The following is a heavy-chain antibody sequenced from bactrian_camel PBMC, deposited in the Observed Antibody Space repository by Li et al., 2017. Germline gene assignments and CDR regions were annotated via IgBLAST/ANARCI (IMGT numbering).Heavy chain of an antibody. J-gene: IGHJ4*01. CDR2: INSGGDFV. Sequence: QVQLVESGGGLVQPGGSLGLSCAASGFTFSNYWMYWVRQAPGKGLEWVSVINSGGDFVRYADSVMGRFSISRDNARKTVYLQMNSLSHNDTAVYFCVREWYGGRRFGFGHWGQGTQVTVS. D-gene: IGHD1*01. CDR1: GFTFSNYW. V-gene: IGHV3S25*01. CDR3: VREWYGGRRFGFGH.